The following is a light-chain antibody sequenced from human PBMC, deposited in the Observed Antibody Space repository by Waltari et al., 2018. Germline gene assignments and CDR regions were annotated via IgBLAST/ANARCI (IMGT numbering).Light chain of an antibody. Sequence: QSVMPQPPSASGTPGQRVTIPCSGSTSTIGNNHLYWYQQLPGAAPKLLIYRNKQRPSGVPDRFSVSKSGTSASLAISGLRSEDEGDYYCGGWDDSLNGWVFGGGTKLTVL. V-gene: IGLV1-47*01. CDR2: RNK. J-gene: IGLJ3*02. CDR1: TSTIGNNH. CDR3: GGWDDSLNGWV.